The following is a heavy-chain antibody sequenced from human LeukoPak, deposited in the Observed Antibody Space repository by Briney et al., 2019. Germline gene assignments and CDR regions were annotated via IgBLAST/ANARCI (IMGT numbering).Heavy chain of an antibody. V-gene: IGHV3-23*01. CDR3: AKDRTTIFGVVSARIFDY. CDR1: GFTFSSYA. J-gene: IGHJ4*02. CDR2: ISGSGGST. D-gene: IGHD3-3*01. Sequence: GGSLRLSCAASGFTFSSYAMSWVRQAPGKGLEWVSAISGSGGSTYYADSVKGRFTISRDNSKKTLDLQMNSLTAEDTAGYYCAKDRTTIFGVVSARIFDYWGQGTLVTVSS.